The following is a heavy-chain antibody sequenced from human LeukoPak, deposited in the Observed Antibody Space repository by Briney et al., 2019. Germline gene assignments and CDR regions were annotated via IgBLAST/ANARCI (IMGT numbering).Heavy chain of an antibody. J-gene: IGHJ4*02. CDR3: ARENLGRWLQWGVDY. D-gene: IGHD5-24*01. CDR2: INPNSGGT. CDR1: GYTFTGYY. V-gene: IGHV1-2*02. Sequence: GASVKVSCKASGYTFTGYYMHWVRQAPGQGLEWMGWINPNSGGTNYAQKFQGRVTMTRDTSTSTVYMELSSLRSEDTAVYYCARENLGRWLQWGVDYWGQGTLVTVSS.